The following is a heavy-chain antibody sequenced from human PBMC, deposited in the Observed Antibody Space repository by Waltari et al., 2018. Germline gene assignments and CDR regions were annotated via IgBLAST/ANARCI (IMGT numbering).Heavy chain of an antibody. CDR1: GYSISRGYY. V-gene: IGHV4-38-2*01. Sequence: QVQLQESGPGLVKPSETLSLTCAVSGYSISRGYYWGWIRQPPGKGLEWIGSIYHSGSTYYNPSLKSRVTISVDTSKNQFSLKLSSVTAADTAVYYCARGEAVSGSGGGSVFDYWGQGTLVTVSS. J-gene: IGHJ4*02. CDR3: ARGEAVSGSGGGSVFDY. CDR2: IYHSGST. D-gene: IGHD6-19*01.